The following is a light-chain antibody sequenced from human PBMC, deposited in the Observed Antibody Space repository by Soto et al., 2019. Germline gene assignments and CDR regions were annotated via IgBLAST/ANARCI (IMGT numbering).Light chain of an antibody. CDR3: ASLTTTSFV. J-gene: IGLJ1*01. CDR1: SSDVGAYNF. Sequence: ALSQPSSLSVSPGQSITISFTGTSSDVGAYNFVSWYQHHPDKAPKLMISEVSNRPSGVSDRFSGSKSGNTASLTISGLQAEDEADYYCASLTTTSFVFGTGTKVTVL. CDR2: EVS. V-gene: IGLV2-14*01.